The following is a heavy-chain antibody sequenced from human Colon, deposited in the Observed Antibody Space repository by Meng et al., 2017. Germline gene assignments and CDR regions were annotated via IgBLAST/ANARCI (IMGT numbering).Heavy chain of an antibody. CDR2: IYHTGST. D-gene: IGHD4-17*01. Sequence: QVQLQESGPRLVKPSGTLSLTCAVSGDSIGSNDWWNWVRQPPGKGLEWIGAIYHTGSTNYNPSLKSRVTISVDKSKKEISLKLTSVTAADTATYFCARDTLYGTDYWGQGVLVTVSS. CDR3: ARDTLYGTDY. J-gene: IGHJ4*02. CDR1: GDSIGSNDW. V-gene: IGHV4-4*02.